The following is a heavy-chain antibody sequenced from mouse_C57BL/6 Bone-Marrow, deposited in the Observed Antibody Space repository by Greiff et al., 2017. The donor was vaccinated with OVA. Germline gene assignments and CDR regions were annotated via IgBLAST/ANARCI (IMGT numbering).Heavy chain of an antibody. CDR2: INPNYGTT. CDR3: AFYYGSSYRYFDV. J-gene: IGHJ1*03. D-gene: IGHD1-1*01. Sequence: VQLQQSGPELVKPGASVKISCKASGYSFTDYNMNWVKQSNGKSLEWLGVINPNYGTTSYNQKFKGKATLTVDQSSSTASMQLNSLTSEDSAVYYCAFYYGSSYRYFDVWGTGTTVTVSS. V-gene: IGHV1-39*01. CDR1: GYSFTDYN.